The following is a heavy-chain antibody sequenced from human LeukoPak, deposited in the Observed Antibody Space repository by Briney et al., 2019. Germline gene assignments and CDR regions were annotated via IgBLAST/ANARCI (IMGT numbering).Heavy chain of an antibody. D-gene: IGHD1-26*01. Sequence: EASVEVSCKASGYTFTSYGISWVRQAPGQGLEWMGWISAYNGNTNYAQKLQGRVTMTTDTSTSTAYMELRSLRSDDTAVCYCARMGAYGELDYFDYWGQGTLVTVSS. CDR3: ARMGAYGELDYFDY. CDR2: ISAYNGNT. J-gene: IGHJ4*02. CDR1: GYTFTSYG. V-gene: IGHV1-18*01.